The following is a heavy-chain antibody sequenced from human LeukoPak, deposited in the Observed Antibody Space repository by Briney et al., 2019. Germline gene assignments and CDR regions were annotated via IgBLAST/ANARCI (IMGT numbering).Heavy chain of an antibody. CDR3: ARGPYLYYDFWSGYLDY. V-gene: IGHV3-66*01. J-gene: IGHJ4*02. CDR1: GFTFSIHA. Sequence: PGGSLRLSCVASGFTFSIHAMSWVRQAPGKGLEWVSVIYSGGSTYYADSVKGRFTISRDNSKNTLYLQMNSLRAEDTAVYYCARGPYLYYDFWSGYLDYWGQGTLVTVSS. D-gene: IGHD3-3*01. CDR2: IYSGGST.